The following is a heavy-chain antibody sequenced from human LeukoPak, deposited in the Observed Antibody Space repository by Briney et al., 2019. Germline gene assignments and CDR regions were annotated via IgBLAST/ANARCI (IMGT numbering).Heavy chain of an antibody. CDR2: IHHSGST. Sequence: SSETLSLTCTVSGGSISSYYWSWIRQPPGKGLEWIGSIHHSGSTYYNPSLKSRVTISVDTSKNQFSLKLSSVTAADTAVYYCARDRGYYGSGSYFDYWGQGTLVTVSS. CDR3: ARDRGYYGSGSYFDY. V-gene: IGHV4-38-2*02. J-gene: IGHJ4*02. D-gene: IGHD3-10*01. CDR1: GGSISSYY.